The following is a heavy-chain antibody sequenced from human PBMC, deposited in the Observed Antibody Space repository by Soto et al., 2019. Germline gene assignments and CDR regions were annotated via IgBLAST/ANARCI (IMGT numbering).Heavy chain of an antibody. V-gene: IGHV4-34*01. D-gene: IGHD4-17*01. CDR1: GGSFSGYY. Sequence: SETLSLTCAVYGGSFSGYYWTWIRQPPGTGLEWIGEINHSGSTNYNPSLKSRVTISVDTSKNQVVLTMTNMDPADTAIYFCAHRTTTVTWWFDPWGQGTLVTVSS. J-gene: IGHJ5*02. CDR3: AHRTTTVTWWFDP. CDR2: INHSGST.